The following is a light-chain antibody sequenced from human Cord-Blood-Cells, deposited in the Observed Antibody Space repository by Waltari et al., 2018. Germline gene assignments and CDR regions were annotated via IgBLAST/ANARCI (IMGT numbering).Light chain of an antibody. CDR1: SSDVGGYNY. V-gene: IGLV2-8*01. Sequence: QSALTQPPSASGSPGQSVTISCTGTSSDVGGYNYVSVYQQHPGKAPKLMIYEVSKRPSGVPDRFSGSKSGNTASLTVSGLQAEDEADYYCSSYAGSNNLVFGTGTKVTVL. CDR2: EVS. CDR3: SSYAGSNNLV. J-gene: IGLJ1*01.